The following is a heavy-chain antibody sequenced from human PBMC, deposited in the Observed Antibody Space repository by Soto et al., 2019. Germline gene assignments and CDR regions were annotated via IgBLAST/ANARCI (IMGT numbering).Heavy chain of an antibody. CDR2: ISYDGSNK. Sequence: GGSLRLSCAASGFTFSSYAMHWVRQAPGKGLEWVAVISYDGSNKYYADSVKGRFTISRDNSKNTLYLQMNSLRSEDTAIYYCPKGTAVAYQWFDPWGQGTLVTVSS. V-gene: IGHV3-30-3*01. J-gene: IGHJ5*02. CDR3: PKGTAVAYQWFDP. D-gene: IGHD6-19*01. CDR1: GFTFSSYA.